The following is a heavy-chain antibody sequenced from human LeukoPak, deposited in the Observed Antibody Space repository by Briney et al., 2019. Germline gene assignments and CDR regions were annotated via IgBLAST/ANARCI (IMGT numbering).Heavy chain of an antibody. CDR2: IYNTVST. D-gene: IGHD4-17*01. Sequence: PSETLSLTCTVSGGSISSSSYYWGWIRQPPGKGLEWIGYIYNTVSTNYNPSLKSRVTISADTSKNQFSLKLSSVTAADTAVYYCARGRDYALYDYWGQGTVVTVSS. CDR3: ARGRDYALYDY. CDR1: GGSISSSSYY. J-gene: IGHJ4*02. V-gene: IGHV4-61*05.